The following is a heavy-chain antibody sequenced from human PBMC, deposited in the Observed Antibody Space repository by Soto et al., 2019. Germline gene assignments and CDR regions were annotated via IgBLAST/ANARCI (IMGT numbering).Heavy chain of an antibody. V-gene: IGHV3-53*02. D-gene: IGHD1-26*01. CDR2: IYSPGST. CDR3: ARGLVGATTAFDC. CDR1: GLTVSSSY. Sequence: EVQVVETGGGLIQSGGSLRLSCAASGLTVSSSYMSWVRQAPGKGLEWVSTIYSPGSTYYADSVKGRFTISRDNSKNTLYLQMNSLRAEDTAVYYCARGLVGATTAFDCWGQGTLVTVSS. J-gene: IGHJ4*02.